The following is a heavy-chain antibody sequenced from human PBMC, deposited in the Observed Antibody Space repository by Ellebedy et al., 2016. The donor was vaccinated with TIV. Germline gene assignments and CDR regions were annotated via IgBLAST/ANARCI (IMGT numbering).Heavy chain of an antibody. J-gene: IGHJ4*02. Sequence: AASVKVSCKASGYIFTDYYITWVRQAPGQGLEWMGWINPHSGATKYSQKVQGRVALTSDMSVTTASMELRRRKYDDTAVYYCATRGRRASGWSLDNWGQGTLVTVSS. D-gene: IGHD6-13*01. CDR2: INPHSGAT. CDR1: GYIFTDYY. V-gene: IGHV1-2*02. CDR3: ATRGRRASGWSLDN.